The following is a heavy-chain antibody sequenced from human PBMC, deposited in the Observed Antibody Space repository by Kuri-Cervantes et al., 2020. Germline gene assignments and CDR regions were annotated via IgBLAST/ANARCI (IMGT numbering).Heavy chain of an antibody. CDR2: ISSSGSYI. D-gene: IGHD1-26*01. CDR3: ARVAGGATLNAAY. Sequence: GGSLRLSCAASGFTFSSYTMNWVRQAPGKGLEWASSISSSGSYIFYADSVKGRFTISRDNARNSLYLQMNSLRAEDTAVYYCARVAGGATLNAAYWGQGTLVTVSS. CDR1: GFTFSSYT. J-gene: IGHJ4*02. V-gene: IGHV3-21*03.